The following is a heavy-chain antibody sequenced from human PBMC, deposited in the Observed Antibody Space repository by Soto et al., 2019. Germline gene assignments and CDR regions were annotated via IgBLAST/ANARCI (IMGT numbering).Heavy chain of an antibody. D-gene: IGHD4-17*01. CDR2: IYSGGST. V-gene: IGHV3-53*04. Sequence: GGSLRLSCAASGFTVSSNYMSWVRQAPGKGLEWVSVIYSGGSTYYADSVKGRFTISRHNSKNTLYLQMNSLGAEDTAVYYCARGGDYISDDAFDIWGQGTMVTVS. CDR3: ARGGDYISDDAFDI. J-gene: IGHJ3*02. CDR1: GFTVSSNY.